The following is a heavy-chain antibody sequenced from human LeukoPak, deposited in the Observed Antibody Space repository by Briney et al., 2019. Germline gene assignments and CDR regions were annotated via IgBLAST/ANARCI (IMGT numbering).Heavy chain of an antibody. CDR1: GFTFTTYW. D-gene: IGHD3-10*01. V-gene: IGHV3-74*01. CDR2: INTDGSTT. CDR3: ATFGSGSYQRFDY. Sequence: SEGSLRLSCAASGFTFTTYWMHWVRQAPGKGLVWVSRINTDGSTTSYADSVEGRFTISRDNARNTLYLQMDSLRAEDTAVYYCATFGSGSYQRFDYWGQGTLVTVSS. J-gene: IGHJ4*02.